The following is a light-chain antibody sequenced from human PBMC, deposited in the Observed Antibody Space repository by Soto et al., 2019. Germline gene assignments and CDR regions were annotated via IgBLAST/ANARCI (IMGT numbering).Light chain of an antibody. CDR1: QSISSY. CDR3: QQYNSYSPYT. Sequence: DIQMTQSPSSLSASVGDRVTITCRASQSISSYLNWYQQKPGKAPKLLIYDASSLESGVPSRFSGSGSGTEFTLTISSLQPDDFATYYCQQYNSYSPYTFGQGTKVEIK. CDR2: DAS. V-gene: IGKV1-5*01. J-gene: IGKJ2*01.